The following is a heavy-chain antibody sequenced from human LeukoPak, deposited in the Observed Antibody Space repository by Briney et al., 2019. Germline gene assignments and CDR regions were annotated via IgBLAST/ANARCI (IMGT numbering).Heavy chain of an antibody. D-gene: IGHD3-10*01. CDR2: IWYDGSHQ. CDR3: PRDLGLRYGSGAYRYDP. V-gene: IGHV3-33*08. CDR1: GFSFSSYG. Sequence: GGSLRLSCAADGFSFSSYGMHWVRQAPGKRLESVAVIWYDGSHQYYADSVKGRFTISRDMSNNTLYLQMNNLRVDDTALYYCPRDLGLRYGSGAYRYDPWGQGTQVIVSS. J-gene: IGHJ5*02.